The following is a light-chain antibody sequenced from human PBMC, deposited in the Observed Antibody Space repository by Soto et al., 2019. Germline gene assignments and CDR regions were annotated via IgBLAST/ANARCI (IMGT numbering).Light chain of an antibody. J-gene: IGKJ1*01. Sequence: DIQMTQSPSSLSASVGDRVTITCRASQSISSYLNWYQQKPGKAPKLLIYAASSLQSGVPSRFSGSGSGTDFTLNISSLQPEDVATYYCQQSYSTLTWTFGQGTKVEIK. V-gene: IGKV1-39*01. CDR1: QSISSY. CDR3: QQSYSTLTWT. CDR2: AAS.